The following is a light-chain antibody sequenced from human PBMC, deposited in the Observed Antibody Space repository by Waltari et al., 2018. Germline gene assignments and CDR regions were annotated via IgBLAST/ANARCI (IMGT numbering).Light chain of an antibody. CDR2: GAS. Sequence: EIVMTQSPATLSVSPGERATLSCRSSQSINSNLAWYQRKPGQAPRLLIYGASTRATGIPAMFSGSGSGTEFTLTINSLQSEDFAVYSCQQYNNWRSTFGGGTKVEIK. V-gene: IGKV3-15*01. CDR3: QQYNNWRST. CDR1: QSINSN. J-gene: IGKJ4*01.